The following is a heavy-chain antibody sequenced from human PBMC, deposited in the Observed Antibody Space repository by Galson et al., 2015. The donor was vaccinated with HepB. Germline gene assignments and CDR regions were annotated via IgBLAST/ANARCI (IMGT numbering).Heavy chain of an antibody. CDR3: ARDLLLVRGDGFDY. V-gene: IGHV1-18*01. CDR2: ISGYNGNA. D-gene: IGHD3-10*01. Sequence: SVKVSCKASGYTFTTYGISWVRQAPGQGLEWMGWISGYNGNAKYAQKFQGRVTMTTDTSTSTAYMELRSLRSDDTAVYYCARDLLLVRGDGFDYWGQETLVTVSS. CDR1: GYTFTTYG. J-gene: IGHJ4*02.